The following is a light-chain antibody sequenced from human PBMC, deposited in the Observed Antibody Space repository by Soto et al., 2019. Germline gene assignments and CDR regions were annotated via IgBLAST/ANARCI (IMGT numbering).Light chain of an antibody. Sequence: DIQMTQSPSSLSASVGDRVTITCQSSQDISNYLNWYQQKPGKAPKLLIYNASHLETGVPSRFSGSGYGTDFTFTISSLQPDDIATYYCQQDDNHPHLFGQGTELEIK. CDR1: QDISNY. V-gene: IGKV1-33*01. CDR3: QQDDNHPHL. J-gene: IGKJ2*01. CDR2: NAS.